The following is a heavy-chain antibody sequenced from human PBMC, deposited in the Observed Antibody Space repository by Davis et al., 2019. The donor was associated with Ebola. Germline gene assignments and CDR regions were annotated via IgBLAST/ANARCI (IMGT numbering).Heavy chain of an antibody. V-gene: IGHV3-21*01. Sequence: GESLKISCAASGFTFSSYSMNWVRQAPGKGLEWVSSISSSSSYIYYADSVKGRFTISRDNAKNSLYLQMKRLRAEDTAVYYCARSSIAASPGYYYGMDVWGQGTTVTVSS. CDR2: ISSSSSYI. CDR3: ARSSIAASPGYYYGMDV. D-gene: IGHD6-6*01. CDR1: GFTFSSYS. J-gene: IGHJ6*02.